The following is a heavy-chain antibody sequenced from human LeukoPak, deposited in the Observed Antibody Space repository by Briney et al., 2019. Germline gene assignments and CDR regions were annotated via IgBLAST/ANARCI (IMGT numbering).Heavy chain of an antibody. CDR3: ARTAVAGFYYYYYMDV. D-gene: IGHD6-19*01. Sequence: ASVKVSCKASGYTFTSYYMHWVRQAPGQGLEWMGWINPNSGGTNYAQKFQGRVTMTRDTSISTAYMELSRLRSDDTAVYYCARTAVAGFYYYYYMDVWGKGTTVTISS. J-gene: IGHJ6*03. CDR1: GYTFTSYY. V-gene: IGHV1-2*02. CDR2: INPNSGGT.